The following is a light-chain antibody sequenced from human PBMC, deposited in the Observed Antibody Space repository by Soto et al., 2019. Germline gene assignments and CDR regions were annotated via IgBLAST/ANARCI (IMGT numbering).Light chain of an antibody. Sequence: EILLTQSPSTLPLSPGERATLSCRASQSVSSYLAWYQQKPGQAPRLVIYKASRRSTGIPERFSGGGSGTDFTLTISRLEPEDFEVYYCQQFSSSPLTFGGGTKVDIK. CDR3: QQFSSSPLT. J-gene: IGKJ4*01. V-gene: IGKV3-20*01. CDR2: KAS. CDR1: QSVSSY.